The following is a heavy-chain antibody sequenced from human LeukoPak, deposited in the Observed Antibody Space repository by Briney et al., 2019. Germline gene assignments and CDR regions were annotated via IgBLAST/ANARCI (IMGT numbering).Heavy chain of an antibody. CDR2: ISAYNGNT. CDR3: ARESRYSSGWYWEDWFDP. Sequence: ASVKVSCTASGYTFTSYGISWVRRAPGQGLEWMGWISAYNGNTNYAQKLQGRVTMTTDTSTSTAYMELRSLRSDDTAVYYCARESRYSSGWYWEDWFDPWGQGTLVTVSS. J-gene: IGHJ5*02. CDR1: GYTFTSYG. D-gene: IGHD6-19*01. V-gene: IGHV1-18*01.